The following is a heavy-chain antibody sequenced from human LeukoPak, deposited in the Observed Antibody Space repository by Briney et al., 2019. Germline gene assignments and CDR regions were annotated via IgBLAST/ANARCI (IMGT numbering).Heavy chain of an antibody. D-gene: IGHD3-10*01. CDR1: GFTFSSYW. V-gene: IGHV3-74*01. Sequence: GGSLRLSCAASGFTFSSYWMHWVRRAPGKGLVWVSRINSDGSSTSYADSVKGRFTISRDNAKNTLYLQMNSLRAEDTAVYYCARDRVMYYYGSGSYYRDAFDIWGQGTMVTVSS. CDR3: ARDRVMYYYGSGSYYRDAFDI. CDR2: INSDGSST. J-gene: IGHJ3*02.